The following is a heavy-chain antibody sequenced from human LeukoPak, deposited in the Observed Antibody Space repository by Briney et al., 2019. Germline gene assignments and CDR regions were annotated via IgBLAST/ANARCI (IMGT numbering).Heavy chain of an antibody. CDR1: GGSISSGSYY. CDR2: IYYSGNT. CDR3: ARARDCSGGSCFRFNWFDP. J-gene: IGHJ5*02. V-gene: IGHV4-31*03. Sequence: NSSETLSLTCTVSGGSISSGSYYWSWIRQHPGKGLEWIGYIYYSGNTYYNPSLKSRVTISVDTSNNQFSLRLSSVTAADAAVYYCARARDCSGGSCFRFNWFDPWGQGTLVTVSS. D-gene: IGHD2-15*01.